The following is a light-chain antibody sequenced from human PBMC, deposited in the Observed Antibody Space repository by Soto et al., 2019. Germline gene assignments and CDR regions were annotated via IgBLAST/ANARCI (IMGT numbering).Light chain of an antibody. CDR1: ESIMTW. V-gene: IGKV1-5*01. CDR2: DVS. CDR3: QQYDGYSPST. Sequence: DNQMTHSPSTLSASLRDRVTITCRASESIMTWLAWYQHKPGRARKLLIYDVSTLQSGVPSRYSGSGSGTEFTLTISTLQPDDFATYYCQQYDGYSPSTFGQGTKVDI. J-gene: IGKJ1*01.